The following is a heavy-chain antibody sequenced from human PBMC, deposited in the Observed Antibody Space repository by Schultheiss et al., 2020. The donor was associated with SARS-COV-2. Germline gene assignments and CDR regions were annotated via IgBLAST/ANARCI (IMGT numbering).Heavy chain of an antibody. CDR3: ARQREEFFDY. CDR2: IYYSGST. Sequence: SETLSLTCTVSGGSISSYYWSWIRQPPGKGLECIGYIYYSGSTNYNPSLKSRVTMSVDTSKNQFSLKLSSVTAADTAVYYCARQREEFFDYWGQGTLVTVSS. V-gene: IGHV4-59*08. J-gene: IGHJ4*02. CDR1: GGSISSYY. D-gene: IGHD3-10*01.